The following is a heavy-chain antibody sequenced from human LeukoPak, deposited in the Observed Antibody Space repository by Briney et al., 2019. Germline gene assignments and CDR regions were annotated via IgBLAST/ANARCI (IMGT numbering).Heavy chain of an antibody. J-gene: IGHJ4*02. CDR2: IYTSGST. D-gene: IGHD2-2*01. V-gene: IGHV4-4*07. CDR1: GGSISSYY. CDR3: ARGYASIESPFDY. Sequence: SETLSLTCTASGGSISSYYRSWIRQPAGKGLEWIGRIYTSGSTNYNPSLKSRVTMSVDTSNNQFSLQLSSVTAADTAVYYCARGYASIESPFDYWGQGTLVTVSS.